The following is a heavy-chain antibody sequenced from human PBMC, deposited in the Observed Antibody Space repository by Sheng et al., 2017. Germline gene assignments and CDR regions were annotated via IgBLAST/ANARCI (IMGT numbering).Heavy chain of an antibody. J-gene: IGHJ5*02. Sequence: EAQLEESGGRLVQPGGSLRLSCVASGFSFKDYEMNWVRQAPGKGLEWLSYITTSGSMIKYADSVQGRFTISRDDAKNTLNLQMTGLRVDDTGVYYCARRNIEVSAANNCFDPWGQGTLVIVSS. CDR2: ITTSGSMI. CDR1: GFSFKDYE. CDR3: ARRNIEVSAANNCFDP. V-gene: IGHV3-48*03. D-gene: IGHD1-1*01.